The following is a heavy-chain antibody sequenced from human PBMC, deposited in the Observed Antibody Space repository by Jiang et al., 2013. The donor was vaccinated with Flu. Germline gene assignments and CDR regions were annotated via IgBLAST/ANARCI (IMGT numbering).Heavy chain of an antibody. Sequence: GPGLVKPSETLSLTCSVSGASVSSNSHYWNWIRHLPGKGLEWIAYIYHSETTYYNPSLRSRVAISTETSKNQFSLRLSSVTAADTAVYYCARGGRDGYLTDFDYWGQGARVTVSS. D-gene: IGHD5-24*01. CDR2: IYHSETT. CDR3: ARGGRDGYLTDFDY. CDR1: GASVSSNSHY. J-gene: IGHJ4*02. V-gene: IGHV4-31*03.